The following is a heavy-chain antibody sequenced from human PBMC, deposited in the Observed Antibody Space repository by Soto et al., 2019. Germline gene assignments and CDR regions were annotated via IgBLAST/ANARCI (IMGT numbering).Heavy chain of an antibody. D-gene: IGHD2-15*01. CDR3: TKDVVWLF. CDR2: ISGSGRTT. Sequence: GGSLRLSCAASGFTFSTYEMNWVRQAPGKGLEWVSYISGSGRTTYYADSVKGRFTISRDNAKNSLYLQMNSLSAEDSAVYYCTKDVVWLFWGQGTLVTVSS. CDR1: GFTFSTYE. V-gene: IGHV3-48*03. J-gene: IGHJ4*02.